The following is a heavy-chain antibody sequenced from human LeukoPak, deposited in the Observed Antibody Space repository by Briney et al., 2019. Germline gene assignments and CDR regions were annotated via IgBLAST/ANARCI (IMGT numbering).Heavy chain of an antibody. V-gene: IGHV3-74*01. CDR2: INSDGSST. CDR1: GFTVSLND. CDR3: ARDRGGSGPTTTDY. Sequence: GGSLRLSCAASGFTVSLNDMSWVRQAPGKGLVWVSRINSDGSSTIYADSVMGRFTISRDNAKNTLYLQMNSLRAEDTAVYYCARDRGGSGPTTTDYWGQGTLVTVSS. J-gene: IGHJ4*02. D-gene: IGHD6-19*01.